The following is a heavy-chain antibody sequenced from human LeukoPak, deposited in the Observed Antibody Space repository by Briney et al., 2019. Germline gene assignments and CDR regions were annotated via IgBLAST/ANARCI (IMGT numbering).Heavy chain of an antibody. J-gene: IGHJ3*02. CDR2: IYTSGST. CDR3: ARQTTYLRDAFDI. Sequence: SETLSLTCTVSGGSISSYYWSWIRQPAGKGLEWIGRIYTSGSTNYNPSLKSRVTMSADTSRNQFSLKLSSVTAADTAVYYCARQTTYLRDAFDIWGQGTMVTVSS. V-gene: IGHV4-4*07. D-gene: IGHD2/OR15-2a*01. CDR1: GGSISSYY.